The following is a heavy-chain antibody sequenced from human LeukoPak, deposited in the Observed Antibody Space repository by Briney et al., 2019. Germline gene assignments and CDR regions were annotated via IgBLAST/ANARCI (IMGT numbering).Heavy chain of an antibody. CDR1: GFTFSTYW. Sequence: GALRLSCAASGFTFSTYWTYWVRQAPGKGLVWVSRISNDGSFTTYTDSVKGRFTISRDNAKNTLYLQMNSLRAEDTSVYYCARDEGLGTTKRGFDYWGQGTLVTVSS. V-gene: IGHV3-74*01. CDR3: ARDEGLGTTKRGFDY. D-gene: IGHD1-7*01. CDR2: ISNDGSFT. J-gene: IGHJ4*02.